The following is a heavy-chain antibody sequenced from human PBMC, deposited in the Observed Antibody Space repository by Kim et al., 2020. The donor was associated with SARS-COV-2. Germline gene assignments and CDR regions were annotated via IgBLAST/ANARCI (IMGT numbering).Heavy chain of an antibody. V-gene: IGHV3-15*01. D-gene: IGHD2-15*01. CDR2: IKSKTDGGTT. J-gene: IGHJ4*02. Sequence: GGSLRLSCAASGFTFSNAWMSWVRQAPGKGLEWVGRIKSKTDGGTTDYAAPVKGRFTISRDDSKNTLYLQMNSLKTEDTAVYYCTTGVWEGGYCSGGSCKVPTDYWGQGTLVTVSS. CDR1: GFTFSNAW. CDR3: TTGVWEGGYCSGGSCKVPTDY.